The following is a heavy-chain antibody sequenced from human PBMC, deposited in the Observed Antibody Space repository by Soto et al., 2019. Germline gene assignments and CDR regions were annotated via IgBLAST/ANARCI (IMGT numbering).Heavy chain of an antibody. Sequence: AAVKVFSYASGGTFTSYYIDWVRQAPGQGLEGMGGIIPNIGSTNYAQKLQGRATMTPDTSTSTASMNLSTLTAADTAVYYCARPRGDYGQNNYCDPWGQGTLVTVSS. D-gene: IGHD4-17*01. CDR2: IIPNIGST. CDR1: GGTFTSYY. V-gene: IGHV1-2*02. CDR3: ARPRGDYGQNNYCDP. J-gene: IGHJ5*02.